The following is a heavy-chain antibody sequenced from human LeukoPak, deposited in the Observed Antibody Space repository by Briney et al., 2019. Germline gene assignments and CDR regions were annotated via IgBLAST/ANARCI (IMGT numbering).Heavy chain of an antibody. CDR1: GGSISSGDYY. V-gene: IGHV4-30-4*08. J-gene: IGHJ4*02. CDR2: IYYSGST. D-gene: IGHD5-24*01. Sequence: SGTLSLTCTVSGGSISSGDYYWSWIRQPPGKGLEWIGYIYYSGSTYYNPSLKSRVTISVDTSKNQFSLKLSSVTAADTAVYYCARGSRTWREGWLQSYYFDYWGQGTLVTVSS. CDR3: ARGSRTWREGWLQSYYFDY.